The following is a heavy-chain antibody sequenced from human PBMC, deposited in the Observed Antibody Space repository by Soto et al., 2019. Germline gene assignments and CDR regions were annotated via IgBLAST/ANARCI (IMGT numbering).Heavy chain of an antibody. V-gene: IGHV1-18*01. D-gene: IGHD3-22*01. Sequence: GASVKVSCKASGYTFTSYGISWVRQAPGQGLEWMGWISAYNGNTNYAQKLQGRVTMTTDTSTSTAYKELRSLRSDDTAVYYCARNYRPFYYDSSGPTGFDYWGQGTLVTVSS. J-gene: IGHJ4*02. CDR2: ISAYNGNT. CDR3: ARNYRPFYYDSSGPTGFDY. CDR1: GYTFTSYG.